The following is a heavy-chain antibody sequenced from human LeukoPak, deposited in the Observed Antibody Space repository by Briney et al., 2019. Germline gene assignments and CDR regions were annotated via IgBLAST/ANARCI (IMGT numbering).Heavy chain of an antibody. Sequence: SETLSLTCTVSGGSISSYYWSWIRQPPGKGLEWIGTVFYSGNTYYNPSLKSRVTISVDRSKSQFFLSLYFVTAADTAMYYCARPSGSPYWYFDLWGRGMLVTVSP. CDR1: GGSISSYY. D-gene: IGHD3-3*01. CDR2: VFYSGNT. CDR3: ARPSGSPYWYFDL. J-gene: IGHJ2*01. V-gene: IGHV4-59*04.